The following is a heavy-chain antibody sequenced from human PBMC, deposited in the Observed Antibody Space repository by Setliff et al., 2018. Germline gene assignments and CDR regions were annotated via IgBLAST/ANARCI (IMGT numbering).Heavy chain of an antibody. Sequence: GGSLRLSCAASGFTFSSYSMNWVRQAPGKGLEWVSYISSSSSYIYYADSVKGRFTISRDNAKNSLYLQMNSLRAEDTAVYYCAKDLASWSPDRWGLGTLVTVSS. CDR2: ISSSSSYI. CDR1: GFTFSSYS. D-gene: IGHD3-3*01. CDR3: AKDLASWSPDR. V-gene: IGHV3-21*05. J-gene: IGHJ4*02.